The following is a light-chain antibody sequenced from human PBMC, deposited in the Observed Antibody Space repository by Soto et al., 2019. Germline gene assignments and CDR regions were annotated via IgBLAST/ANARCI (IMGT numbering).Light chain of an antibody. J-gene: IGKJ1*01. Sequence: DLQMTQSPSSVSASVGDTVTITCRASQGVSNWVAWYQQRPGTAPKLLIYAASTLQTGVPSRFSGSGSGTDFTLTITSLQPEDFAAYHCQQTDSFPRTFGQGTKVEIK. CDR1: QGVSNW. V-gene: IGKV1-12*01. CDR3: QQTDSFPRT. CDR2: AAS.